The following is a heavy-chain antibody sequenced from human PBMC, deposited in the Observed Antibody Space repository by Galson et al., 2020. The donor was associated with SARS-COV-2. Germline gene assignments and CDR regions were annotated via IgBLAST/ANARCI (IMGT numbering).Heavy chain of an antibody. Sequence: SETLSLTCTVSGGSISSSSYYWGWIRQPPGKGLEWIGSIYYSGSTYYNPSLKSRVTISVDTSKNQFSLKLSSVTAADTAVYYCVAGDRPTGYSSSWYTGHYYYYGMDVWGQGTTVTVSS. CDR1: GGSISSSSYY. CDR2: IYYSGST. V-gene: IGHV4-39*01. J-gene: IGHJ6*02. CDR3: VAGDRPTGYSSSWYTGHYYYYGMDV. D-gene: IGHD6-13*01.